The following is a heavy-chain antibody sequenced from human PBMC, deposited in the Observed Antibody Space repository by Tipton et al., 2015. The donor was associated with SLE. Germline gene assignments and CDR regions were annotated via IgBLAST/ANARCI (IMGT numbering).Heavy chain of an antibody. Sequence: SLRLSCAASGFTFSIYSMNWVRQAPGKGLEWVANINHGGSEKYYVDSVKGRFTISRDNAKNSLYLQMNSLRAEDTAVYYCARGSEHNLHWGQGTLVTVSS. CDR3: ARGSEHNLH. V-gene: IGHV3-7*04. J-gene: IGHJ1*01. CDR1: GFTFSIYS. D-gene: IGHD1-1*01. CDR2: INHGGSEK.